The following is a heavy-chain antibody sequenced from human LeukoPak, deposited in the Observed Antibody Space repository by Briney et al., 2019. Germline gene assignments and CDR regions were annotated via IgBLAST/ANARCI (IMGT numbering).Heavy chain of an antibody. CDR3: ARTRTDSSPGGLSIDY. Sequence: SQTLSLTCAISGDSVSSNSAAWNWIRQSPSRGLEWLGRTYYRSKWYNDYAVSVKSRITINPDTSKNQFSLQLNSVTPEDTAVYYCARTRTDSSPGGLSIDYWGQGTLVTVSS. J-gene: IGHJ4*02. CDR1: GDSVSSNSAA. V-gene: IGHV6-1*01. CDR2: TYYRSKWYN. D-gene: IGHD5-18*01.